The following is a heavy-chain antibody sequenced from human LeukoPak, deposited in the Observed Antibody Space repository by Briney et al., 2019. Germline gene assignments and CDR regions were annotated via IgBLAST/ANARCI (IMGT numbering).Heavy chain of an antibody. D-gene: IGHD5-18*01. CDR1: GGSISSYY. Sequence: PSDTLSLTCTVSGGSISSYYWSWIRQPPGKGLEWIGYIYYTGSTNYNPSLKSRVTISVDTSKNQFSLKLSSVTAADTAVYYCARLRVDTAMVIVYWCHAPLVTVSS. CDR2: IYYTGST. V-gene: IGHV4-59*08. J-gene: IGHJ4*01. CDR3: ARLRVDTAMVIVY.